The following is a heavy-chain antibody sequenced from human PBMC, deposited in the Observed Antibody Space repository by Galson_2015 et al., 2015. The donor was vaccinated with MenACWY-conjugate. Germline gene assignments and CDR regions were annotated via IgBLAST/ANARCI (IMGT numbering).Heavy chain of an antibody. CDR2: IKKDGSEK. CDR3: ARGHYGMDV. J-gene: IGHJ6*02. V-gene: IGHV3-7*03. Sequence: SLRLCCAASGLTFRNYWMTWVRQAPGKGLEWVASIKKDGSEKYYVDSVKGRFTISRDNAKTSLYLEMNSLRVEDTVVYSCARGHYGMDVWVQGTTVTASS. CDR1: GLTFRNYW.